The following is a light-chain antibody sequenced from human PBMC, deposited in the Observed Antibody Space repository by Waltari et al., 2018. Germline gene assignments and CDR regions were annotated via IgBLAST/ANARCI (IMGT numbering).Light chain of an antibody. V-gene: IGKV1-5*03. CDR3: QQYNSYSLLT. Sequence: DIQMTQSPSTLSASVGDRVIITCRASQSISNCLAWYQQKPGKAPKLLIYKASTLESGVPSRFSGSGSGTDFTLTISSLQPDDFATYYCQQYNSYSLLTFGGGTKIEIK. CDR1: QSISNC. J-gene: IGKJ4*01. CDR2: KAS.